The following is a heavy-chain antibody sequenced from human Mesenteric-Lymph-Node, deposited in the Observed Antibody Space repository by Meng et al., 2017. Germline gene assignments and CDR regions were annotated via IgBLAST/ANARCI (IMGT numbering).Heavy chain of an antibody. CDR2: IWSDESHQ. CDR1: RFTFSTYE. J-gene: IGHJ3*01. V-gene: IGHV3-33*06. CDR3: AKEISGPGAFDV. Sequence: GESLKISCAASRFTFSTYEMNWVRQAPGKGLEWIGIIWSDESHQFYADSVKGRFTISRDNSKNTVSLQINSLRAEDTAVYYCAKEISGPGAFDVWGQGTMVTVSS. D-gene: IGHD6-19*01.